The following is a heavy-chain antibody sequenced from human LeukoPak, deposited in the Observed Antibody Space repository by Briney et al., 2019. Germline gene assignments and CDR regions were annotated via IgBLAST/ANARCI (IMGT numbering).Heavy chain of an antibody. CDR1: GYSFTSYW. Sequence: GESLKISCKGSGYSFTSYWIGWVRQMPGKGLEWMGIIYPGDSDTRYSTSFQGQVTISADKSISTAYLQWSSLKASDTAMYYCARREYCGGDCYAFDIWGQGTMVTVSS. D-gene: IGHD2-21*02. CDR2: IYPGDSDT. CDR3: ARREYCGGDCYAFDI. J-gene: IGHJ3*02. V-gene: IGHV5-51*01.